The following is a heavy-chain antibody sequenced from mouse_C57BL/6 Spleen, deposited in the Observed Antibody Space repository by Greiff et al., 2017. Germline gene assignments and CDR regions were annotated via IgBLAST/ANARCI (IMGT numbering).Heavy chain of an antibody. CDR2: IDPSDSYT. D-gene: IGHD2-4*01. CDR1: GYTFTSYW. J-gene: IGHJ2*01. Sequence: QVQLQQPGAELVRPGTSVKLSCKASGYTFTSYWMHWVKQRPGQGLEWIGVIDPSDSYTNYNQKFKGKATLTVDTSSSTAYMRLSSLTSEDSAVYYCARSDDYDNYWGQGTTLTVSS. CDR3: ARSDDYDNY. V-gene: IGHV1-59*01.